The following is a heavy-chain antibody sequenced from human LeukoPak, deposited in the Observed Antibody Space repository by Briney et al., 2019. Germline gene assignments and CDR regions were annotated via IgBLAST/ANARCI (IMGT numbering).Heavy chain of an antibody. CDR3: AREIIVSGSYVVDY. V-gene: IGHV3-66*01. CDR1: GFTVSSNY. D-gene: IGHD3-16*01. J-gene: IGHJ4*02. CDR2: IYSGGST. Sequence: GGSLRLSCAASGFTVSSNYMSWVRQAPGKGLEWVSVIYSGGSTYYADSVKGRFTISRDNSKNTLYLQMNTLRAEDTAVYYCAREIIVSGSYVVDYWGQGTLVTVSS.